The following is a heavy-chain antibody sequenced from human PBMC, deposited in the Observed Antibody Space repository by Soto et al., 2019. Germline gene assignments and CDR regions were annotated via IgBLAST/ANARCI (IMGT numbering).Heavy chain of an antibody. CDR3: ARGGSGGRYPLNWCDP. Sequence: QVQLVQSGAEVKKPGSSVNVSCKASGGTFSSYAISWVRQAPGQGLEWMGGIIPIFGTANYAQKFQGRVTITADESTSTAYMERSSLRSEDTAVYYCARGGSGGRYPLNWCDPWGQGTLVTVSS. J-gene: IGHJ5*02. CDR1: GGTFSSYA. V-gene: IGHV1-69*01. D-gene: IGHD2-15*01. CDR2: IIPIFGTA.